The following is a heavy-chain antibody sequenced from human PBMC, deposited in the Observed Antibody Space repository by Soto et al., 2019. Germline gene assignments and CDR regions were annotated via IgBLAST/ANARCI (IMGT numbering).Heavy chain of an antibody. CDR3: AREQQLNGNYFDY. Sequence: PSETLSLPCAVYGGSFSGYYWHWIRQPPGKGLEWIGEINHSGSTNYNPSLKSRVTISVDTSKNQFSLKLSSVTAADTAVYYCAREQQLNGNYFDYWGQGTLVTVPS. J-gene: IGHJ4*02. CDR1: GGSFSGYY. D-gene: IGHD6-13*01. V-gene: IGHV4-34*01. CDR2: INHSGST.